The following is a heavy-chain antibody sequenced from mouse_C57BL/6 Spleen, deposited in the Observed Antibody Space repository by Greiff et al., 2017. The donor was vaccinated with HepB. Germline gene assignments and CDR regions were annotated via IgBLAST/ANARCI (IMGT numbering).Heavy chain of an antibody. CDR2: IDPSDSYT. J-gene: IGHJ3*01. Sequence: QVQLQQPGAELVRPGTSVKLSCKASGYTFTSYWMHWVKQRPGQGLEWIGVIDPSDSYTNYNQKFKGKATLTVDTSSSTAYMQLSSLTSEDSAVYYCARYSNYEGLAYWGQGTLVTVSA. CDR1: GYTFTSYW. CDR3: ARYSNYEGLAY. D-gene: IGHD2-5*01. V-gene: IGHV1-59*01.